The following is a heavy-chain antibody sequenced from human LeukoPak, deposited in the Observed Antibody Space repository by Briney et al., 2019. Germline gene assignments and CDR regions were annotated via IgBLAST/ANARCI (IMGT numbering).Heavy chain of an antibody. D-gene: IGHD5-12*01. CDR1: GGTFSSYA. J-gene: IGHJ4*02. CDR2: IIPIFGTA. V-gene: IGHV1-69*13. CDR3: ARNRGEVATGVYYFDY. Sequence: VASVKVSCKASGGTFSSYAISWVRQAPGQGLEWMGGIIPIFGTANYAQKFQGRVTITADESTSTAYMELSSLRSEDTAVYYCARNRGEVATGVYYFDYWGQGTLVTVSS.